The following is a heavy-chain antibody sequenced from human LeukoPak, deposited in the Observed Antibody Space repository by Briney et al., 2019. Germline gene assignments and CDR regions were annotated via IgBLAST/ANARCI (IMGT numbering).Heavy chain of an antibody. V-gene: IGHV3-21*01. D-gene: IGHD6-19*01. Sequence: GGSLRLSCAASGFTFSSYSMNWVRQAPGEGLEWVSSISSSSSYIYYADSVKGRFTISRDNAKNSLYLQMNSLRAEDTAVYYCARDLGYSSGWYMWVYYFDYWGQGTLVTVSS. J-gene: IGHJ4*02. CDR3: ARDLGYSSGWYMWVYYFDY. CDR2: ISSSSSYI. CDR1: GFTFSSYS.